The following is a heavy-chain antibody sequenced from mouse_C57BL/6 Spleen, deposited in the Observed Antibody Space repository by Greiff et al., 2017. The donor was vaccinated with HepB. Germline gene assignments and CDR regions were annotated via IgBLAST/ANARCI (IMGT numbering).Heavy chain of an antibody. CDR1: GYTFTSYW. CDR3: ARSEAMGY. CDR2: IDPSDSYT. V-gene: IGHV1-69*01. J-gene: IGHJ4*01. Sequence: QVHVKQPGAELVMPGASVKLSCKASGYTFTSYWMHWVKQRPGQGLEWIGEIDPSDSYTNYNQKFKGKSTLTVDKSSSTAYMQLSSLTSEDSAVYYCARSEAMGYWGQGTSVTVSS.